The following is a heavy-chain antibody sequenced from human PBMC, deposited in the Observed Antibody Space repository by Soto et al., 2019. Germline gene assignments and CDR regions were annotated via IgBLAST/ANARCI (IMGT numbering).Heavy chain of an antibody. D-gene: IGHD6-19*01. V-gene: IGHV4-59*08. CDR2: IYYSGST. J-gene: IGHJ3*02. Sequence: QVQLQESGPGLVKPSETLSLTCTVSGGSISSYYWSWIRQPPGKGLEWIGYIYYSGSTNYNPSLKSRVTISVDTSKNQFSLKLSSVTAADTAVYYCARGVAGRNHDAFDIWGQGTMVTVSS. CDR1: GGSISSYY. CDR3: ARGVAGRNHDAFDI.